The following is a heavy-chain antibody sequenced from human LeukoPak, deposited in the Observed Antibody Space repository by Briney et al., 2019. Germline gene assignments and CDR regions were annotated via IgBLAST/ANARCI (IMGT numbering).Heavy chain of an antibody. CDR3: ASRLYYSGSSGYYLDL. J-gene: IGHJ4*02. D-gene: IGHD1-26*01. CDR1: GGSISGHY. V-gene: IGHV4-59*11. CDR2: IYYSGKT. Sequence: PSETLSLTCTVSGGSISGHYWSWIRQPPGKGLEYIGYIYYSGKTNYNPSLKSRVTISIDTAKNQFSLRVSSVTAADTAVYYCASRLYYSGSSGYYLDLWRQGTLVTVSS.